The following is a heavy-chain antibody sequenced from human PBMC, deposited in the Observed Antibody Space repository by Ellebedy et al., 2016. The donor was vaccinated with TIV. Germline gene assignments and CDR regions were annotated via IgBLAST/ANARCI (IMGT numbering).Heavy chain of an antibody. J-gene: IGHJ4*02. D-gene: IGHD2-2*01. CDR2: IYHSGNT. CDR3: ARGLGPIGYCSSTSCYWDN. CDR1: GDSISSGAYP. V-gene: IGHV4-30-2*01. Sequence: SETLSLXCTMSGDSISSGAYPWTWIRQPPGKGLEWIGYIYHSGNTHYNPSLKSRVTISVDTSKNQFSLKLTSVTAADTAVYYSARGLGPIGYCSSTSCYWDNWGRGTLVAVSS.